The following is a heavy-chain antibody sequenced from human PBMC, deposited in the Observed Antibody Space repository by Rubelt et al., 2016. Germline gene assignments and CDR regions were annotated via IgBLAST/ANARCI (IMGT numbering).Heavy chain of an antibody. D-gene: IGHD5-18*01. CDR3: AKDGDGYPY. CDR1: GFTFSSSW. V-gene: IGHV3-7*03. Sequence: GSGGGLVQPGGSLRLSCAASGFTFSSSWMSWVRQAPGKSLEWVANIKQDGSEDYYADSVKGRFTISRDNSKNSLYLQLNSLRAEDTAVYYCAKDGDGYPYWGQGTLVTVPS. J-gene: IGHJ4*02. CDR2: IKQDGSED.